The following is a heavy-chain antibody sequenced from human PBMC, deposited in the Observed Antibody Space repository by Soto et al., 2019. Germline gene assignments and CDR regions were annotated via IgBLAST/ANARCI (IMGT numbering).Heavy chain of an antibody. D-gene: IGHD2-2*01. CDR2: VVPIFDTS. Sequence: QVQLEQSGAEVKKPGSSVKVSCKTYGNVFSTYAISWVRQAPGQGLEWMGGVVPIFDTSKYAEKFQGRVTMTADKSTSTADMELSSLRSEDTAFYYCARHLTSGAYSAADYWGQGTLVTVSS. CDR3: ARHLTSGAYSAADY. CDR1: GNVFSTYA. V-gene: IGHV1-69*06. J-gene: IGHJ4*02.